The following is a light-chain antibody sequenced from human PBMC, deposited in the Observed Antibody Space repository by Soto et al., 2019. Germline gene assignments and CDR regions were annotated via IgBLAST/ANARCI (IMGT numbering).Light chain of an antibody. Sequence: DIQMTQSPSTLSASVGDRVTITCRASQSISTWLAWYQQKPGKAPNLLIYKASTLESGGPSRFSGSGSGTEFTLTISSLQPDDFATYYCQQYNRYWTFGQGTKVEIK. CDR2: KAS. CDR3: QQYNRYWT. V-gene: IGKV1-5*03. CDR1: QSISTW. J-gene: IGKJ1*01.